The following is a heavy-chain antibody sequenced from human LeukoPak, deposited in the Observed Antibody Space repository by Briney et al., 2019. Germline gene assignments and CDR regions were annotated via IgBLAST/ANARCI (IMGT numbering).Heavy chain of an antibody. V-gene: IGHV4-31*03. D-gene: IGHD3-9*01. CDR2: IYYSGST. J-gene: IGHJ3*02. Sequence: SETLSLTCTVSGGSISSGGYYWSWIRQHPGTGLEWIGYIYYSGSTYYNPSLKSRVTISVDTSKNQFSLKLSSVTAADTAVYYCARGRYYDILTGYFRHPLADAFDIWGQGTMVTVSS. CDR3: ARGRYYDILTGYFRHPLADAFDI. CDR1: GGSISSGGYY.